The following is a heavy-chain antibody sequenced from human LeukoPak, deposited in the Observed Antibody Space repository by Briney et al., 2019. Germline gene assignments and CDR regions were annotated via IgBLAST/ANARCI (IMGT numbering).Heavy chain of an antibody. CDR1: GYTFTANY. V-gene: IGHV1-2*06. D-gene: IGHD2-15*01. CDR3: AQESSTRMGYCSGNDCDKDFDY. J-gene: IGHJ4*02. CDR2: INPKNGDT. Sequence: ASVKVSCKSFGYTFTANYIHWVRQASGQGLEWMGRINPKNGDTIYAQRFQGRVTMTRDTSLSSAYMDVSSLRSDDTAAYFCAQESSTRMGYCSGNDCDKDFDYWGQGTLVTVSA.